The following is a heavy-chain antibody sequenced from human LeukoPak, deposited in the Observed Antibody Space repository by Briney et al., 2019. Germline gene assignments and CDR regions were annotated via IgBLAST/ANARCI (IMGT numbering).Heavy chain of an antibody. D-gene: IGHD6-19*01. V-gene: IGHV3-23*01. J-gene: IGHJ4*02. Sequence: PGGSLRLSCAASGFTFSSYAMSWVRQAPGKGLEWVSVISSSGGSTYYADSVKGRFTISRDNSKNTLFLQMNSLRAEDTAVYYCAKDPQGLAVAGHPFDYWGQGTLVTVSS. CDR3: AKDPQGLAVAGHPFDY. CDR2: ISSSGGST. CDR1: GFTFSSYA.